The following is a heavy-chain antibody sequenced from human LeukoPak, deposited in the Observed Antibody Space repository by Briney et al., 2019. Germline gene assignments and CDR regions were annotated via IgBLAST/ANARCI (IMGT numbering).Heavy chain of an antibody. Sequence: GGSLRLSCAASGFTFSSYAMHWVRQAPGKGLEWVAVISYDGSNKYYADSVKGRFTISRDNSKNTLYLQMNSLRAEDTAVYYCARDTTLNGVVITKHDYWGQGTLVTVSS. J-gene: IGHJ4*02. CDR3: ARDTTLNGVVITKHDY. V-gene: IGHV3-30-3*01. CDR1: GFTFSSYA. CDR2: ISYDGSNK. D-gene: IGHD3-3*01.